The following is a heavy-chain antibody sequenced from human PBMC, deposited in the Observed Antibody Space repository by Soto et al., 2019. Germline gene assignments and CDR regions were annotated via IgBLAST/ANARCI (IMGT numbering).Heavy chain of an antibody. V-gene: IGHV1-69*15. Sequence: QVQLVQSGAEVRKPGSSVKVSCKASGGTFSTSAMNWVRQAPGQGLEWMGSIIPVFGTATYARSFQGRLTITADGSTTTGYMELSSLRSEDTSVYYCATQLNGDLDFWGQGTLLIVSS. CDR3: ATQLNGDLDF. CDR2: IIPVFGTA. J-gene: IGHJ4*02. D-gene: IGHD7-27*01. CDR1: GGTFSTSA.